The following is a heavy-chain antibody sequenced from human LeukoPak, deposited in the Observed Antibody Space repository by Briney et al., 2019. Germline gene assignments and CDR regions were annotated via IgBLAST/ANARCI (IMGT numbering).Heavy chain of an antibody. V-gene: IGHV1-2*02. D-gene: IGHD6-19*01. J-gene: IGHJ4*02. CDR1: GYTFTGYY. CDR2: INPNSGVT. CDR3: AITAYSSGWYFFDS. Sequence: ASVKVSCKTSGYTFTGYYMHWVRQAPGQGLEWMGWINPNSGVTDYAQTFRDRVTMTRDTSISTVYMQLGRLRSDDTAVYYCAITAYSSGWYFFDSWGQGTLVTVSS.